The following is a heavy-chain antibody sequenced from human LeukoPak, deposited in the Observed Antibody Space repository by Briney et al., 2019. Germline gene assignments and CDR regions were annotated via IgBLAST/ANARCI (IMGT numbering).Heavy chain of an antibody. D-gene: IGHD2-15*01. CDR1: GGTFSSYA. CDR3: ARGVRVVLPGTPPWYYFDH. CDR2: MNPKSGNT. J-gene: IGHJ4*02. Sequence: VASVKVSCKASGGTFSSYAISWVRQATGQGLEWMGWMNPKSGNTGYAQKFQGRVTMTRNTSISTAYMELSSLRSEDTAVYYCARGVRVVLPGTPPWYYFDHWDQGTLVTV. V-gene: IGHV1-8*02.